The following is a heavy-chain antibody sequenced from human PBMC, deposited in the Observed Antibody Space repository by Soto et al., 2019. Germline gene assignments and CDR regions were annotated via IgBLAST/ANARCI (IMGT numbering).Heavy chain of an antibody. CDR1: GVTFSSYA. V-gene: IGHV1-69*13. CDR3: ARLIVVVPAALRDYYYYGMDV. D-gene: IGHD2-2*01. J-gene: IGHJ6*02. Sequence: ASVKVSCKASGVTFSSYAISWVRQAPGQGLEWMGGIIPIFGTANYAQKFQGRVTITADESTSTAYMELSSLRSEDTAVYYCARLIVVVPAALRDYYYYGMDVWGQGTTVTVSS. CDR2: IIPIFGTA.